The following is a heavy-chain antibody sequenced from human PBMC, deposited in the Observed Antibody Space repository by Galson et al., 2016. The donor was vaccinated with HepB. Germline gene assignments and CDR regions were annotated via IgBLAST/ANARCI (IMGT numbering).Heavy chain of an antibody. J-gene: IGHJ1*01. D-gene: IGHD4-17*01. CDR2: ILQDGSEK. CDR3: ARDYGDYFTDN. CDR1: GFTFSNYW. V-gene: IGHV3-7*01. Sequence: SLRLSCAASGFTFSNYWMSWVRQAPGKGLEWVAYILQDGSEKYYVDSVKGRFTISRDNARNSLYLQMNSLRAEDTAVYYCARDYGDYFTDNWGQGTLVTVSP.